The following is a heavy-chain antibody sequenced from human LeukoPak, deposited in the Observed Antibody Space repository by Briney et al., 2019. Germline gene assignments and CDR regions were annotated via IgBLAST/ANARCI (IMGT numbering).Heavy chain of an antibody. V-gene: IGHV4-34*01. CDR2: INHGGST. CDR1: GGSFSGYH. Sequence: SETLSLTCAVYGGSFSGYHWSWIRQPPGKGLEWIGEINHGGSTKYNPSLKSRVIISVDTSRNQFSPKLNSVTAADTAVYYCARSPLVYCSGGSCYYFDYWGQGTLVTVSS. D-gene: IGHD2-15*01. CDR3: ARSPLVYCSGGSCYYFDY. J-gene: IGHJ4*02.